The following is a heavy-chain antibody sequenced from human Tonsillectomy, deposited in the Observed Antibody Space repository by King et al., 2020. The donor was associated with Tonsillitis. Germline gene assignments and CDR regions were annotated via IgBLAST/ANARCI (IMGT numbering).Heavy chain of an antibody. J-gene: IGHJ4*02. CDR2: IYVDDDK. V-gene: IGHV2-5*02. D-gene: IGHD1-20*01. CDR3: AGRKGLCVGYGWNEGVFDL. CDR1: GFSITSSGVA. Sequence: TLKESGPTLVKPTQTLTLTCTFSGFSITSSGVAVGWIRQSPGKALEWLALIYVDDDKRSSPSLKIRLVSTKDTPNNQVVLTVTNMDPVDTGTYYCAGRKGLCVGYGWNEGVFDLWGARILVSVSS.